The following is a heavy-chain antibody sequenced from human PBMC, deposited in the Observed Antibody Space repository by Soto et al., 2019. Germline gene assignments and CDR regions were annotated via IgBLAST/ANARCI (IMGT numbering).Heavy chain of an antibody. D-gene: IGHD1-26*01. Sequence: QVQLVQSGAEVKKPGASVKVSCKASGYTFTSYAMHWVRQAPGQRLEWMGWINAGNGNTKYSQKFQGRVTITRDTAASTAYMERSRLRTEDTAVYYCARTLVGATPADYWGQGTLVTVSS. V-gene: IGHV1-3*01. J-gene: IGHJ4*02. CDR1: GYTFTSYA. CDR3: ARTLVGATPADY. CDR2: INAGNGNT.